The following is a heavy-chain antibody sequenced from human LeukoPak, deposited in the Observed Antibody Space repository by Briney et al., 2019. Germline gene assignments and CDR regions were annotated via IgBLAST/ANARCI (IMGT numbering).Heavy chain of an antibody. CDR3: AKEWGNSIHYFDY. Sequence: GGSLRLSCAASGFTFSSYDMHWVRQAPGQGLEWVSFVRSDGSNKHYADSVKGRLTISRDNSKNTLYLQMNSLRAEDTAVYYCAKEWGNSIHYFDYWGQGSLVTVSS. CDR1: GFTFSSYD. D-gene: IGHD3-16*01. V-gene: IGHV3-30*02. CDR2: VRSDGSNK. J-gene: IGHJ4*02.